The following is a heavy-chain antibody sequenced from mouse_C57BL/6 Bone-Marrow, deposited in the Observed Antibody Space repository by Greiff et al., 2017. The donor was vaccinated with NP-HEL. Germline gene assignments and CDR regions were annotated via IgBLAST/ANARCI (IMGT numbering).Heavy chain of an antibody. Sequence: VQLQQPGAELVKPGASVKMSCKASGYTFTSYWITWVKQRPGQGLEWLGDLYPGSGSTTYNETFKSKATLTVDPSSSTAYMQLSSLTSEDSAVYYCARGGYYPAWFAYWGQGTLVTVSA. CDR1: GYTFTSYW. D-gene: IGHD1-1*02. V-gene: IGHV1-55*01. J-gene: IGHJ3*01. CDR3: ARGGYYPAWFAY. CDR2: LYPGSGST.